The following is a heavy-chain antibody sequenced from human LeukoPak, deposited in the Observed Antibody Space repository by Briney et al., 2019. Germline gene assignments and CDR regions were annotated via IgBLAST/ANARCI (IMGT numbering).Heavy chain of an antibody. CDR1: GGSISSYS. CDR2: IYYTGST. Sequence: PSETLSLTCTVSGGSISSYSWSWIRQPAGKGLEWIGYIYYTGSTNYNPSLKSRVTMSVDTSKNQFSLNLQSVTPEDTAVYYCARNLIPEQLVVNFWGQGTLVTVSS. CDR3: ARNLIPEQLVVNF. V-gene: IGHV4-59*01. J-gene: IGHJ4*02. D-gene: IGHD6-13*01.